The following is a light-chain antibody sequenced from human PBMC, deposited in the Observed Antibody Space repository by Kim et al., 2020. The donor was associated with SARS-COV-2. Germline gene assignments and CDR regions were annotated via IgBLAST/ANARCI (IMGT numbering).Light chain of an antibody. Sequence: TLIGDRVTITCRASQGSNNSLAWVQQKPGKAPKPLIYSASALHLGVPSRFSGSGSGTEFTLTISRLQPEDVAIYYCQKYNGAPWTFGQGTKVDIK. CDR1: QGSNNS. V-gene: IGKV1-27*01. J-gene: IGKJ1*01. CDR2: SAS. CDR3: QKYNGAPWT.